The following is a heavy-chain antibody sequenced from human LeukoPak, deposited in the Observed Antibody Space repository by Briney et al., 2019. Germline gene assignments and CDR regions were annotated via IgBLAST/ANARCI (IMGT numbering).Heavy chain of an antibody. CDR1: GYTFTSYY. Sequence: ASVKVSCKASGYTFTSYYMHWVRQAPGQGLEWMGIINPNGGSTSYAQKFQGRVTMTRDTSTSTVYMELSSLRSEGTAVYYCARDGIAYCGGDCYSRWFDPWGQGTLVTVSS. V-gene: IGHV1-46*01. CDR2: INPNGGST. CDR3: ARDGIAYCGGDCYSRWFDP. D-gene: IGHD2-21*02. J-gene: IGHJ5*02.